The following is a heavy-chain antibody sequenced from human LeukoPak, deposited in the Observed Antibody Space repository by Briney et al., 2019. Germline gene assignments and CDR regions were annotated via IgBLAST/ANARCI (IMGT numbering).Heavy chain of an antibody. CDR1: GFIVRTYG. Sequence: GGSLRLSCAASGFIVRTYGMHWVRQAPGKGLEWVAFIRYDGSSKSYADSVKGRFTISRGNSKNVLYLQMNSLRAEDTAVYYCAKVASAYDFWSGFDYWGQGTLVTVSS. D-gene: IGHD3-3*01. V-gene: IGHV3-30*02. CDR3: AKVASAYDFWSGFDY. J-gene: IGHJ4*02. CDR2: IRYDGSSK.